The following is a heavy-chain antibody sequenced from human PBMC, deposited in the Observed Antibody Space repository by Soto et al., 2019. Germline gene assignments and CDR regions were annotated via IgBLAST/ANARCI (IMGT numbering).Heavy chain of an antibody. CDR2: VAASGST. V-gene: IGHV4-4*07. J-gene: IGHJ6*02. Sequence: SETLSLTCTVSGGSISGFFWTWVRQPPGMPLEGLGHVAASGSTAYNPSLRSRLSLSLDVSKNRFSLELTSVTAADTATYFCARGGSTHYYYGLNVWGQGTTVTVSS. CDR1: GGSISGFF. CDR3: ARGGSTHYYYGLNV.